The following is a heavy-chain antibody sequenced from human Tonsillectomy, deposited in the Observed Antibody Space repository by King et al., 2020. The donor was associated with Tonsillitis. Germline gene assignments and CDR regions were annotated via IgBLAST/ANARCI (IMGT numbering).Heavy chain of an antibody. CDR1: GYTFTSYG. D-gene: IGHD3-10*01. CDR3: ARGWTMIRGVLDV. Sequence: QLVQSGAEVKKPGASVKISCKASGYTFTSYGISWVRQAPGQGLEWMGWISPYNGDIKYEQRLQGRVAMTTDTSTSTAYVELRSLTSDDTAVYYCARGWTMIRGVLDVWGKGTTVTVSA. J-gene: IGHJ6*04. V-gene: IGHV1-18*04. CDR2: ISPYNGDI.